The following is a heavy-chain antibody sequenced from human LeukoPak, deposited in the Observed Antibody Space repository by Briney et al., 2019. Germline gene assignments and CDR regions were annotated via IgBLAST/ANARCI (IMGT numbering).Heavy chain of an antibody. V-gene: IGHV4-34*01. D-gene: IGHD1-26*01. CDR2: INHSGTT. CDR1: GFTFSSYA. Sequence: GSLRLSCAASGFTFSSYAMSWVRQPPGKGLEWIGEINHSGTTNYNSSLKSRVTVSVDTSKNQFSLKLSSVTAADKAVYYCARRYSGSYGLYSHHSMDVWGKGTTVTISS. J-gene: IGHJ6*03. CDR3: ARRYSGSYGLYSHHSMDV.